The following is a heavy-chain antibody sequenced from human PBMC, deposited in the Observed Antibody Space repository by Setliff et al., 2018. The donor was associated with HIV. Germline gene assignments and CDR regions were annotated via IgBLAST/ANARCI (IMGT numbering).Heavy chain of an antibody. Sequence: KTSETLSLTCTVSGASITRGTHYCNWIRQPAGKGLQWIGRIYTSGRGSDTYNPSLKSRATISVDTSKNQFSLKLNSVTAADTAVYYCARDQGYSTSFAFDVWGPGTMVTVSS. CDR3: ARDQGYSTSFAFDV. CDR1: GASITRGTHY. V-gene: IGHV4-61*02. CDR2: IYTSGRGSD. J-gene: IGHJ3*01. D-gene: IGHD6-13*01.